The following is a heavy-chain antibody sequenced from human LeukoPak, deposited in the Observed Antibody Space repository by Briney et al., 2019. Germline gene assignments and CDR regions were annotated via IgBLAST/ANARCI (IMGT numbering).Heavy chain of an antibody. CDR3: ARVSVQTEPYHFDY. D-gene: IGHD1-1*01. Sequence: GGSLRLSCGASGFSFSDYAMHWVRQAPAKGLEWVAVISYDGTNKHYADSVMGRFTISRDNAKNSLYLQMNSLRAEDTAVYYCARVSVQTEPYHFDYWGQGTLVTVSS. J-gene: IGHJ4*02. CDR1: GFSFSDYA. V-gene: IGHV3-30-3*01. CDR2: ISYDGTNK.